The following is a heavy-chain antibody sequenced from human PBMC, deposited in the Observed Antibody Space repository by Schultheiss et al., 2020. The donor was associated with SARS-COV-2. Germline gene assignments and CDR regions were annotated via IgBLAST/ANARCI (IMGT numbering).Heavy chain of an antibody. CDR1: GFSLSTGGEG. CDR3: ARKKTYSDGLDI. Sequence: SGPTLVKPTQTLTLTCTFSGFSLSTGGEGVGWLRQPPGKALEWLALIDWDDDKYYTTSLKTRLTISKDTSKNQVVLSMTNMDPVDTATYYCARKKTYSDGLDIWGQGTMVTVSS. D-gene: IGHD2-21*01. J-gene: IGHJ3*02. CDR2: IDWDDDK. V-gene: IGHV2-70*01.